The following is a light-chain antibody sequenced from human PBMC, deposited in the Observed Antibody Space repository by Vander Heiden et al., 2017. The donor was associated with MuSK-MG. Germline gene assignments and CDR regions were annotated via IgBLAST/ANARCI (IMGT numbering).Light chain of an antibody. J-gene: IGKJ4*01. CDR3: QQLNNYPLT. Sequence: DIQLTQSPSFLSASVGDRVTITCRASQGITTYLAWYQEKPGKAPKLLIYTASTLQSGVPERFSGSGSGTEFTLTIRSLQPEDCGTYYCQQLNNYPLTFGGGTKVEIK. CDR2: TAS. CDR1: QGITTY. V-gene: IGKV1-9*01.